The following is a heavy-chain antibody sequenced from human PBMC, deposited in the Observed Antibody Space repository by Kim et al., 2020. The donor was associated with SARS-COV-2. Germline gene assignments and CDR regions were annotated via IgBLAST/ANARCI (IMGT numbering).Heavy chain of an antibody. Sequence: SQTLSLTCTFSGGSISSKIHYWGWIRQPPGKGLEWIGSVYYNGDAYYNPSLKSRVTISVDTSKNQFSLNLNSMTAADTAVYYCARDLLTYFGGSSFIWYF. J-gene: IGHJ2*01. CDR2: VYYNGDA. CDR3: ARDLLTYFGGSSFIWYF. CDR1: GGSISSKIHY. D-gene: IGHD6-6*01. V-gene: IGHV4-39*07.